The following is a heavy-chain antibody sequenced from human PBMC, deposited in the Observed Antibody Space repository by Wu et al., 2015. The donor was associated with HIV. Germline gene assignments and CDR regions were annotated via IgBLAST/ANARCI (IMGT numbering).Heavy chain of an antibody. J-gene: IGHJ6*03. Sequence: QVHLVQSGAEAKKPGSSVKVSCKASGGTFSTSAISWVRQAPGQGLEWMGYIIPVLDKTRYAQKFQGRFTIGTDDIARSAFMELTSLTSDDTAVYYCARMPAAIVSRYYYMDVWGKGTTVTVSS. V-gene: IGHV1-69*05. CDR1: GGTFSTSA. D-gene: IGHD2-2*02. CDR3: ARMPAAIVSRYYYMDV. CDR2: IIPVLDKT.